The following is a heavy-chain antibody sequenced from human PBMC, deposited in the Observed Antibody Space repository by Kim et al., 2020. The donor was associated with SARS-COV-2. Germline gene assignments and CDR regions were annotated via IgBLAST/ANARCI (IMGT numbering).Heavy chain of an antibody. CDR3: ARDPSSSSWINYFDY. V-gene: IGHV4-4*02. J-gene: IGHJ4*02. Sequence: PSLKSRVTISVDKSKNQFSLKLSSVTAADTAVYYCARDPSSSSWINYFDYWGQGTLVTVSS. D-gene: IGHD6-13*01.